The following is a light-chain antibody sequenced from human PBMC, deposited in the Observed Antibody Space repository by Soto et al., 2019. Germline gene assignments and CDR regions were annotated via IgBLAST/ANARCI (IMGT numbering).Light chain of an antibody. J-gene: IGKJ4*01. CDR3: QQSYHTPLT. Sequence: DIEMTQSPSSLSASLGDRVTITCRASQSISNYLKWYQHKPGKAPKLLIYAASSLQSGVPTRFSGSGSGTDFTLTISSLQPEDFATYYCQQSYHTPLTFGGGTKVEIK. CDR1: QSISNY. CDR2: AAS. V-gene: IGKV1-39*01.